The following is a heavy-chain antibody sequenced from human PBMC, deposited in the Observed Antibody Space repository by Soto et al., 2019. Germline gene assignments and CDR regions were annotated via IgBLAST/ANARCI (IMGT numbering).Heavy chain of an antibody. CDR3: AREWSSWDSINWFDP. V-gene: IGHV4-59*01. CDR2: IYYSGST. CDR1: GGSISSYY. D-gene: IGHD6-13*01. Sequence: NPSETLSLTCTVSGGSISSYYWSWIRQPPGKGLEWIGYIYYSGSTNYNPSLKSRVTISVDTSKNQFSLKLSSVTAADTAVYYCAREWSSWDSINWFDPWGQGTLVTVSS. J-gene: IGHJ5*02.